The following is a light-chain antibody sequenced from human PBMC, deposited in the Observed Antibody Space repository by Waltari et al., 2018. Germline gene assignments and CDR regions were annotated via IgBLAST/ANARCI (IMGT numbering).Light chain of an antibody. J-gene: IGKJ2*01. V-gene: IGKV2-28*01. CDR1: QSLLHSNGYNY. CDR3: MQGLQIPHT. CDR2: LSS. Sequence: DIMMTQSPLSLPVTPGEPASISCRSSQSLLHSNGYNYVDWYLQRTGQSPQLLIYLSSYRASGVPDRISGSGSGTDFTLKISRVEAEDIGVYYCMQGLQIPHTFGQGTKLEIK.